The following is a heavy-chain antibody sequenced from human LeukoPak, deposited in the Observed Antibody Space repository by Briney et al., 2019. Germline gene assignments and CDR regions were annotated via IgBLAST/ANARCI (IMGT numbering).Heavy chain of an antibody. CDR2: MNPNSGNT. CDR1: GYTFTSYD. V-gene: IGHV1-8*01. CDR3: ARDQNNDVLLWLRGGMDV. Sequence: ASVKVSCKASGYTFTSYDINWVRQATGQGLEWMGWMNPNSGNTGYAQKFQGRVTMTRNTSISTAYMELSSLRSEGTAVYYCARDQNNDVLLWLRGGMDVWGQGTTVTVSS. D-gene: IGHD3-10*01. J-gene: IGHJ6*02.